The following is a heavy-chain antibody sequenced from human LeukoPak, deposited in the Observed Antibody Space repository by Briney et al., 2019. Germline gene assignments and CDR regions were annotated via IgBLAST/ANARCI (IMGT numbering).Heavy chain of an antibody. CDR1: GGTFSSYA. J-gene: IGHJ5*02. Sequence: SVKVSCKASGGTFSSYAISWVRQAPGQGLEWMGRIIPIFGTANYAQKFQGRVTITMDESTSTAYMELSSLRSEDTAVYYCARSSYASSRINWFDPWGQGTLVTVSS. V-gene: IGHV1-69*05. CDR3: ARSSYASSRINWFDP. D-gene: IGHD2-2*01. CDR2: IIPIFGTA.